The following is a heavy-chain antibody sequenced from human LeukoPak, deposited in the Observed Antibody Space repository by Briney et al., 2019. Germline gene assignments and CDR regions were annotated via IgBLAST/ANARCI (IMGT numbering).Heavy chain of an antibody. D-gene: IGHD1-14*01. J-gene: IGHJ4*02. CDR2: MNPNSGNT. CDR1: GYTFISYD. CDR3: ARRTWNHDSLDF. Sequence: ASVKVSCKASGYTFISYDINWVRQATGQGLEWMGWMNPNSGNTGYAQKFQGRVTMTRNTSISTAYMELSSLRSEDTAVYYCARRTWNHDSLDFWGQGTLVTVSS. V-gene: IGHV1-8*01.